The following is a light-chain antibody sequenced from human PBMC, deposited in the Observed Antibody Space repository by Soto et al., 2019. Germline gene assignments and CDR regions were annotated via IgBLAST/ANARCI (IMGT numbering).Light chain of an antibody. CDR2: EVR. CDR3: SSYTSSTSYV. CDR1: SSDVGGYNY. J-gene: IGLJ1*01. V-gene: IGLV2-14*01. Sequence: QSALTQPASVSGSPGQSITISCTGTSSDVGGYNYVSWYQQHPGKAPKLMIYEVRNRPSGVSNRFSGSKSGNTASLTISGLQAEDEADYYCSSYTSSTSYVFGTGTKVTAL.